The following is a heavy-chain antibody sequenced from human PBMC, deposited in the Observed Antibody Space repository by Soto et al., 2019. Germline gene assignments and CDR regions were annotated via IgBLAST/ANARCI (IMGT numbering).Heavy chain of an antibody. CDR1: GFTFSSYA. D-gene: IGHD2-15*01. V-gene: IGHV3-30-3*01. J-gene: IGHJ4*02. Sequence: GGSLRLSCAASGFTFSSYAMHWVRQAPGKGLEWVAVISYDGSNKYYADSVKGRFTISRDNSKNTLYLQMNSLRAEDTAVYYCARDTWAGGGSLPFDYWGQGTLVTVSS. CDR2: ISYDGSNK. CDR3: ARDTWAGGGSLPFDY.